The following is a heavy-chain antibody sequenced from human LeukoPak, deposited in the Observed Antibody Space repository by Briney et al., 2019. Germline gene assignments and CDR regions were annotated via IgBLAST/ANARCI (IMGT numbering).Heavy chain of an antibody. Sequence: PEGSLKLSCVASGFTVSSNYMSWVRQAPGKGLEWLSVFYSGGSTYYADSVNGRFTMSRDNSKNTLHLQMNGLRVEDTAVYYCARVWPFDYWVRGTEATVTS. CDR2: FYSGGST. CDR3: ARVWPFDY. V-gene: IGHV3-66*01. J-gene: IGHJ4*02. CDR1: GFTVSSNY. D-gene: IGHD3-16*01.